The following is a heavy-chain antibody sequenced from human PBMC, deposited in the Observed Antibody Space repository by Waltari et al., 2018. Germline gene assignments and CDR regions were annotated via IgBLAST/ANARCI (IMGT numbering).Heavy chain of an antibody. CDR3: ARLTVTTGYFDY. D-gene: IGHD4-4*01. J-gene: IGHJ4*02. Sequence: QVQLQESGPGLVKPSETLSLTCAVSGYSISSGYYWGWIRQPPGKGLEWIGSIYHSGSTYYNPSPKGRVTLSVDTSKNQFSLKLSSVTAADTAVYYCARLTVTTGYFDYWGQGTLVTVSS. V-gene: IGHV4-38-2*01. CDR2: IYHSGST. CDR1: GYSISSGYY.